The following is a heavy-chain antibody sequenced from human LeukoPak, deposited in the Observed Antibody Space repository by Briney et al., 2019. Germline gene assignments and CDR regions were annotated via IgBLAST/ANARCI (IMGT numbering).Heavy chain of an antibody. CDR3: VREDNAFNI. J-gene: IGHJ3*02. CDR2: ISGDETYT. V-gene: IGHV3-74*01. CDR1: GFTFSSYS. Sequence: PGGSLRLSCAASGFTFSSYSMNWVRQAPGEGLMWVSQISGDETYTNYADSVKGRFTISRDNAKNTLYLQMNSLRAEDTAIYYCVREDNAFNIWGQGTLVTVSS.